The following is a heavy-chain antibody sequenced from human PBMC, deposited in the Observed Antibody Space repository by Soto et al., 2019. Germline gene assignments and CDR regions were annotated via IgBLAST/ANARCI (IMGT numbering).Heavy chain of an antibody. J-gene: IGHJ4*02. V-gene: IGHV3-33*01. CDR3: ARDPHYDSSGYYYQDY. CDR1: GFTFSSYG. CDR2: IWYDGSNK. D-gene: IGHD3-22*01. Sequence: GGSLRLSCAASGFTFSSYGMHWVRQAPGKGLEWVAVIWYDGSNKYYADSVKGRFTISRDNSKNTLYLQMNSLRAEDTAVYYCARDPHYDSSGYYYQDYWGQGTLVTVSS.